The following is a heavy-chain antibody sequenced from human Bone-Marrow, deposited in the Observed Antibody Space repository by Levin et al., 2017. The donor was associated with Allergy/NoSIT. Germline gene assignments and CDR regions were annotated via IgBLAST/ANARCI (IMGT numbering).Heavy chain of an antibody. CDR2: IFTTGST. J-gene: IGHJ5*02. CDR1: GGSNSNYY. Sequence: SQTLSLTCLVSGGSNSNYYWSWIRQPAGKGLEWIGNIFTTGSTNYNPSLKNRVTMSMGPSKNQFSLNLTSVTAAHTAVYYCARGGNWFDPWGQGTPVTVSS. CDR3: ARGGNWFDP. V-gene: IGHV4-4*07. D-gene: IGHD3-10*01.